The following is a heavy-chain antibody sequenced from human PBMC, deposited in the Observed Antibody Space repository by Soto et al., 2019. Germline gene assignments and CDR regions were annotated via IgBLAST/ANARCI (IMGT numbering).Heavy chain of an antibody. CDR3: ARVGTNTVVTGLDY. Sequence: QVQLVKSGAEVKKPGSSVKVSCKASGGTFSSYAISWVRQAPGQGREWMGGIIPIFGTANYAQKFQGRVTITADESTSTAYMELSSLRSEDTAVYYCARVGTNTVVTGLDYWGQGTLVTVSS. J-gene: IGHJ4*02. CDR1: GGTFSSYA. D-gene: IGHD2-15*01. V-gene: IGHV1-69*12. CDR2: IIPIFGTA.